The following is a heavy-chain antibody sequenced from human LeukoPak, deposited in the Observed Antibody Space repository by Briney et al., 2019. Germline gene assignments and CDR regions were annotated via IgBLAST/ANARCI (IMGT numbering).Heavy chain of an antibody. V-gene: IGHV1-69*13. CDR3: ARGADDFWSGYYGAFDI. CDR1: GGTFSSYA. Sequence: SVKVSCKASGGTFSSYAISWVRQAPGQGLEWMGGIIPIFGTANYAQKFQGRVTITADESTSTAYMELSSLRSEDTAVYYCARGADDFWSGYYGAFDIWGQGTMVTVSS. CDR2: IIPIFGTA. D-gene: IGHD3-3*01. J-gene: IGHJ3*02.